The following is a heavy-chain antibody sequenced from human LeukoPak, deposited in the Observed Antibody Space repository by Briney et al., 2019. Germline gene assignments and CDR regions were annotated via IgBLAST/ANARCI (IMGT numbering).Heavy chain of an antibody. D-gene: IGHD3-3*01. V-gene: IGHV3-9*01. CDR1: GFTFDDYA. CDR2: ISWNSGSI. J-gene: IGHJ4*02. CDR3: AKGKEEWLLSSFDY. Sequence: GGSLRLSCAASGFTFDDYAMHWVRQAPGKGLEWVSGISWNSGSIGYADSVKGRFTISRDNAKNSLYLRMNSLRAEDTALYYCAKGKEEWLLSSFDYWGQGTLVTVSS.